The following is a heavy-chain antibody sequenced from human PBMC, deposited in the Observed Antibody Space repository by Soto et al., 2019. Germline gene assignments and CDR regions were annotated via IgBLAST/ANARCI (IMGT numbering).Heavy chain of an antibody. D-gene: IGHD3-16*01. CDR1: GGLFSSFA. V-gene: IGHV1-69*01. CDR3: ARGGGPYVWFNEF. J-gene: IGHJ4*02. Sequence: QEQLVQSGAEVKKPGSSVKVSSKESGGLFSSFAISWVRQAPGQGLEWMGGIIPVFGTTNYAQKFQGRVTITADESTNTAYMELSSLTSDDTAMYYCARGGGPYVWFNEFWGQGTQVTVSS. CDR2: IIPVFGTT.